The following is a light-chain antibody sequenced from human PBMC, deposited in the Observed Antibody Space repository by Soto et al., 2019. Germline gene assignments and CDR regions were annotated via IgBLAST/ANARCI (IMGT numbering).Light chain of an antibody. J-gene: IGKJ5*01. V-gene: IGKV3-20*01. CDR1: QSASSN. CDR3: QQYGSSLSIT. Sequence: EIVMTQSPATLSVSPGERATLSCSASQSASSNLAWYQQKPGQAPRLLIYGPSSRATGIPDRFSGSGSGTDFTLTISRLEPEDFAVYYCQQYGSSLSITFGQGTRLEIK. CDR2: GPS.